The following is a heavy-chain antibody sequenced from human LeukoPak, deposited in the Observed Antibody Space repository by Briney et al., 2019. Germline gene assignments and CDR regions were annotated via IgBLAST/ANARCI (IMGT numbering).Heavy chain of an antibody. J-gene: IGHJ4*02. V-gene: IGHV4-59*08. Sequence: SETLSLTCTVSGVSINNYYWSWIRQPPEKGLEWIGYISNSGSTNYNPSLKSRATVSVDTSKNQFSLRLSPVTAADTAVYYCARSPADYGDYTYYFDYWGQGILVTVSS. CDR2: ISNSGST. CDR3: ARSPADYGDYTYYFDY. D-gene: IGHD4-17*01. CDR1: GVSINNYY.